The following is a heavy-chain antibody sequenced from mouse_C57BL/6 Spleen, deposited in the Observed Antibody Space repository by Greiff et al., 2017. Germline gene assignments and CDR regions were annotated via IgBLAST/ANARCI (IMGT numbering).Heavy chain of an antibody. Sequence: QVQLQQSGPELVKPGASVKISCKASGYAFSSSWMNWVKQRPGKGLEWIGRIYPGDGDTNYNGKFKGKATLTADKSSSTAYMQLSSLTSEDSAVYFGAIYYSNPYYYAMDYWGQGTSVTVSS. D-gene: IGHD2-5*01. CDR3: AIYYSNPYYYAMDY. J-gene: IGHJ4*01. CDR1: GYAFSSSW. V-gene: IGHV1-82*01. CDR2: IYPGDGDT.